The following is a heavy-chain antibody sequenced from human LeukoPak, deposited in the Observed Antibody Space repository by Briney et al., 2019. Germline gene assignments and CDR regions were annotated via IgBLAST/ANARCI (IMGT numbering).Heavy chain of an antibody. Sequence: GGSLRLSCAASGFTFSSYWMSWVRQAPGKGLEWVANIKQDGSEKYYVDSVKGRFTISRDNAKNSLYLQMSSLRAEDTAVYYCASFPTVVTPLDWFDPWGQGTLVTVSS. V-gene: IGHV3-7*01. CDR1: GFTFSSYW. J-gene: IGHJ5*02. D-gene: IGHD4-23*01. CDR3: ASFPTVVTPLDWFDP. CDR2: IKQDGSEK.